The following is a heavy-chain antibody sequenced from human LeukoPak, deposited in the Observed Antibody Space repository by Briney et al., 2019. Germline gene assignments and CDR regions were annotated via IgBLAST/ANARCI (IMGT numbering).Heavy chain of an antibody. V-gene: IGHV3-66*01. CDR3: ARDCSASSSDYYPLGY. CDR2: IYSGGDT. D-gene: IGHD3-22*01. CDR1: GFTVSSKY. Sequence: GGSLRLSCAASGFTVSSKYMSWVRQAPGKGLEWVSVIYSGGDTYYADSVKGRFTISRDNSKNTVYLQMNSLRAEDTAVYYCARDCSASSSDYYPLGYWGQGTLVTVSS. J-gene: IGHJ4*02.